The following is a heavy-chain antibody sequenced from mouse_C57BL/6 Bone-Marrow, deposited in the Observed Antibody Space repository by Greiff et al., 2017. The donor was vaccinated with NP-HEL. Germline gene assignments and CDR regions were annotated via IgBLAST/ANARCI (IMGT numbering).Heavy chain of an antibody. CDR3: ARRDYYGSSYFDY. Sequence: EVMLVESGGGLVQPGGSLKLSCAASGFTFSDYYMYWVRQTPEKRLEWVAYISNGGGSTYYPDTVKGRFTISRDNATNTLYLQMSRLTSEDTAMYYCARRDYYGSSYFDYWGQGTTLTVSS. D-gene: IGHD1-1*01. CDR1: GFTFSDYY. V-gene: IGHV5-12*01. CDR2: ISNGGGST. J-gene: IGHJ2*01.